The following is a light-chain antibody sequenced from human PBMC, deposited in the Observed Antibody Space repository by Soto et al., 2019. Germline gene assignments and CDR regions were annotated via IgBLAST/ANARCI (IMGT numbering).Light chain of an antibody. J-gene: IGKJ1*01. CDR2: GAS. Sequence: EIVLTQSPGTLSLSPGERATLSCRASQSVSSNYLVWYQQKPGQPPRLLIYGASSRATGIPDRFSGSGSGTAFTLTISRLEPEDFALYYCQQFGSSPPWTFGQGTKVEIK. CDR1: QSVSSNY. V-gene: IGKV3-20*01. CDR3: QQFGSSPPWT.